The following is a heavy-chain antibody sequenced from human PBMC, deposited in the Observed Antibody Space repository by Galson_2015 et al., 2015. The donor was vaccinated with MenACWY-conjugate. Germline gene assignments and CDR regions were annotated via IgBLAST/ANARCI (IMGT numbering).Heavy chain of an antibody. CDR1: GDSVSGNSGA. J-gene: IGHJ4*02. V-gene: IGHV6-1*01. CDR3: ARGWLKGKNFDF. Sequence: CAISGDSVSGNSGAWNWIRQSPSRGLEWLGRTYYTSKWYYEYAVSVRSRITINPDTSKNQFSLQLNSVTPEDMAVYYCARGWLKGKNFDFWGQGTLVTVSS. CDR2: TYYTSKWYY. D-gene: IGHD5-12*01.